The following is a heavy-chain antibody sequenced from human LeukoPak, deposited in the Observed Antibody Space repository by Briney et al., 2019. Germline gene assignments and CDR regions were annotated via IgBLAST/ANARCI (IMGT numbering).Heavy chain of an antibody. V-gene: IGHV3-53*05. CDR1: RFTVSSNF. J-gene: IGHJ3*02. CDR2: IYNGGTT. D-gene: IGHD4-17*01. Sequence: GGSLRLSCAASRFTVSSNFMSWVRQAPGRGLEWVSVIYNGGTTYYADSVKGRFTISRDNSKNTLYLQMNSLRAEDTAVYYCARVSVPYAVTTPHDAFDIWGQGTMVTVSS. CDR3: ARVSVPYAVTTPHDAFDI.